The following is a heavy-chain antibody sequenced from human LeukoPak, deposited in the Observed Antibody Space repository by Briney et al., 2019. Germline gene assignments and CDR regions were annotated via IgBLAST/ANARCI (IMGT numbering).Heavy chain of an antibody. CDR2: IYSGGST. CDR1: GFTFSNYW. V-gene: IGHV3-66*01. Sequence: PGGSLRLSCAASGFTFSNYWMSWVRQAPGKGLEWVSVIYSGGSTYYADSVKGRFTISRDNSKNTLYLQMNSLRAEDTAVYYCASDSSGYLNFDYWGQGTLVTVSS. CDR3: ASDSSGYLNFDY. D-gene: IGHD3-22*01. J-gene: IGHJ4*02.